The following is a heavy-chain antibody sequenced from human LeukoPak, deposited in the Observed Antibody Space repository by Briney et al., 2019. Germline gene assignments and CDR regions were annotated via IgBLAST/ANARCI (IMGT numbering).Heavy chain of an antibody. CDR2: IYYSGST. CDR1: GGSISSSSYY. J-gene: IGHJ5*02. CDR3: ARALTDYGDYLRWFDP. D-gene: IGHD4-17*01. Sequence: SETLSLTCTVSGGSISSSSYYWGWIRQPPGKGLEWIGSIYYSGSTNYNPSLKSRVTISVDTSKNQFSLKLSSVTAADTAVYYCARALTDYGDYLRWFDPWGQGTLVTVSS. V-gene: IGHV4-39*07.